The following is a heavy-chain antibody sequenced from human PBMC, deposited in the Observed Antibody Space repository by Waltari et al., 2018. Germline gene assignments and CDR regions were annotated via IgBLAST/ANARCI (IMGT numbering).Heavy chain of an antibody. CDR2: IKNKIDGGTI. CDR1: GFSFSNAW. D-gene: IGHD7-27*01. J-gene: IGHJ3*02. Sequence: EVLLVEAGGSLVKPGGSLRLSCAGSGFSFSNAWMNWVRQAPGKGLEWVGRIKNKIDGGTIDYAAPLKGRFTISRDDSKNTLYLQMNSLKIEDTAVYYCTTRTWADGFGIWGQGTMVTVSS. V-gene: IGHV3-15*02. CDR3: TTRTWADGFGI.